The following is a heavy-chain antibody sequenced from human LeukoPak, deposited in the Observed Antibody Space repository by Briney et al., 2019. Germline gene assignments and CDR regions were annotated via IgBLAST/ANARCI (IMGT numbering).Heavy chain of an antibody. J-gene: IGHJ4*02. CDR3: TTDHQVVPAAMAY. V-gene: IGHV3-48*01. CDR1: GFTFSSYS. Sequence: GGSLRLSCAASGFTFSSYSMNWVRQAPGKGLEWVSYISSSSSTIYYADSVKGRFTISRDNAKNSLYLQMNSLRAEDTAVYYCTTDHQVVPAAMAYWGQGTLVTVSS. CDR2: ISSSSSTI. D-gene: IGHD2-2*01.